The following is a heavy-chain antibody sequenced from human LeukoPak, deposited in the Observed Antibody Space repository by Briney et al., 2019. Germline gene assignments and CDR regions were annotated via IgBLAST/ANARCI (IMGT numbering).Heavy chain of an antibody. Sequence: ASVKVSCKASGYTFTGYYMHWVRQAPGQGLEWMGWINPNSGGTNYAQKFQGRVTMTRDTSISTAYMELSRLRAEDTAVYYCARARTRYSGSYGGAFDIWGQGTMVTVSS. CDR3: ARARTRYSGSYGGAFDI. CDR1: GYTFTGYY. CDR2: INPNSGGT. V-gene: IGHV1-2*02. J-gene: IGHJ3*02. D-gene: IGHD1-26*01.